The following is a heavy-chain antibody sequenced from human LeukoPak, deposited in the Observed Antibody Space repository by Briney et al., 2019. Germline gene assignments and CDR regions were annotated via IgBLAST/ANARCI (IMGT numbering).Heavy chain of an antibody. CDR1: GGSISSGYY. V-gene: IGHV4-38-2*02. CDR2: IYHSGST. CDR3: ARWATVTTRVSWYFDL. Sequence: SQTLSLTCTVSGGSISSGYYWGWIRQPPGKGLEWIGSIYHSGSTYYNPSLKSRVTISVDTSKNQFSLKLSSVTAADTAVYYCARWATVTTRVSWYFDLWGRGTLVTVSP. D-gene: IGHD4-17*01. J-gene: IGHJ2*01.